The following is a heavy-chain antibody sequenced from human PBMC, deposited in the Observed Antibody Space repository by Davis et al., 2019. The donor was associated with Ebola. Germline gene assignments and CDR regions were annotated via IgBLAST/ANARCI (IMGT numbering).Heavy chain of an antibody. CDR1: GFTFSSYA. CDR3: ARDLTCSSTSCDRPYYYYMDV. D-gene: IGHD2-2*01. V-gene: IGHV3-23*01. J-gene: IGHJ6*03. CDR2: ISGSGGST. Sequence: GESLKISCAASGFTFSSYAMSWVRQAPGKGLEWVSAISGSGGSTYYADSVKGRFTISRDNSKNTLYLQMNSLRAEDTAVYYCARDLTCSSTSCDRPYYYYMDVWGKGTTVTVSS.